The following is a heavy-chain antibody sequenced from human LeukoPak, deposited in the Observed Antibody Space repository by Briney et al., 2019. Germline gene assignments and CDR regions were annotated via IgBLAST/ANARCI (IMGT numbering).Heavy chain of an antibody. Sequence: PGGSLRLSCAASGFTFSSYAMSWVRQAPGKGLEWVSAISGSGCSTYYADSVKGRFTISRDNSKNTLYLQMNSLRAEDTAVYYCAKGNYYESSGYPYYFDYWGQGTLVTVSS. CDR2: ISGSGCST. V-gene: IGHV3-23*01. D-gene: IGHD3-22*01. CDR1: GFTFSSYA. CDR3: AKGNYYESSGYPYYFDY. J-gene: IGHJ4*02.